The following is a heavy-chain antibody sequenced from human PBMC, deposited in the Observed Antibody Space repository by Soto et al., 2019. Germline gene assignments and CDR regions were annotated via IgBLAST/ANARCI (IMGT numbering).Heavy chain of an antibody. J-gene: IGHJ4*02. CDR2: IYYSGST. V-gene: IGHV4-59*01. CDR1: GGSISSYY. CDR3: ALHGYCSGGSCYHRRAALDY. D-gene: IGHD2-15*01. Sequence: QVQLQESGPGLVKPSETLSLTCTVSGGSISSYYWSWIRQPPGKGLEWIGYIYYSGSTNYNPSLKSRVTISVDTSKNQFTLKLSSVTAADTAVYYCALHGYCSGGSCYHRRAALDYWGQGTLVTVSS.